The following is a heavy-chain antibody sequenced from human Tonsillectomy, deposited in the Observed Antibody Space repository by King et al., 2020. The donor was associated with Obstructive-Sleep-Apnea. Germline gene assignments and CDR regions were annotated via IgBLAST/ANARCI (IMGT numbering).Heavy chain of an antibody. D-gene: IGHD6-19*01. CDR2: IRCSGGST. CDR1: GFTFSSYA. V-gene: IGHV3-23*04. J-gene: IGHJ6*02. CDR3: AKFEQWDYYYYGMDV. Sequence: VQLVESGGGLVQPGGSLRLSCSASGFTFSSYAMSWVRQPPGKGLDWVSAIRCSGGSTYCADSVKDRFTIFIDNSKNTLHLQINSLRAEDTAVYYCAKFEQWDYYYYGMDVWGQGTTVTVSS.